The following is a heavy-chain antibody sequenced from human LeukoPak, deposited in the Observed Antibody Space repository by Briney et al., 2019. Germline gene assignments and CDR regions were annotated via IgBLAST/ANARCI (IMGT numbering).Heavy chain of an antibody. CDR1: GFTFSSYA. CDR3: ARGRSGSYLFGY. CDR2: ISYDGSNK. Sequence: VRSLRLSCAASGFTFSSYAMHWVRQAPGKGLEWVAVISYDGSNKYYADSVKGRFTISRDNSKNTLYLQMNSLRAEDTAVYYCARGRSGSYLFGYWGQGTLVTVSS. J-gene: IGHJ4*02. V-gene: IGHV3-30*04. D-gene: IGHD3-10*01.